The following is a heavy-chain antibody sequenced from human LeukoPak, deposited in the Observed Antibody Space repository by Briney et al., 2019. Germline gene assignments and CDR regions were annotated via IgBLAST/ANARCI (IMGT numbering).Heavy chain of an antibody. Sequence: GSLRLSCAASGFTFSNSWMSWVRQAPGKGLEWIGYIYYTGSTNYNPSLKSRVTISVDTSKNQFSLKLRSVTAADTAVYYCARGGAYGDVDAFDIWGQGTMVTVSS. CDR1: GFTFSNSW. CDR3: ARGGAYGDVDAFDI. D-gene: IGHD4-17*01. CDR2: IYYTGST. V-gene: IGHV4-59*01. J-gene: IGHJ3*02.